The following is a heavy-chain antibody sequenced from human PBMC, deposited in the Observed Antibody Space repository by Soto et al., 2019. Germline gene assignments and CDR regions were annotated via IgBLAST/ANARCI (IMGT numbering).Heavy chain of an antibody. Sequence: ASVKVSCKTSGYTFTSYGISWVRQAPGQGLEWMGWISGYNGNTNYAQAFQGRVTMTTDTSTSTAYMELRSLRSDDTAVYYCVRVTTSLIVVVIKGFDYWGQGTLVTVSS. J-gene: IGHJ4*02. V-gene: IGHV1-18*04. CDR1: GYTFTSYG. D-gene: IGHD3-22*01. CDR2: ISGYNGNT. CDR3: VRVTTSLIVVVIKGFDY.